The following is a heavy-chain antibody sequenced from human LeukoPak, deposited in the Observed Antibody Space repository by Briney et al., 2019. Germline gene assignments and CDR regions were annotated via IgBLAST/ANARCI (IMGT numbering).Heavy chain of an antibody. D-gene: IGHD3-10*01. V-gene: IGHV3-64*01. CDR2: ISSNGGST. CDR3: ARDSGTFYYFDY. J-gene: IGHJ4*02. Sequence: GGSLRLSCAASGFTFSSYAMHWVRQAPGKGLEYVSAISSNGGSTYYANSVKGRFIISRGNSKNMLYPQMGSLRAEDMAVYYCARDSGTFYYFDYWGQGTLVTVSS. CDR1: GFTFSSYA.